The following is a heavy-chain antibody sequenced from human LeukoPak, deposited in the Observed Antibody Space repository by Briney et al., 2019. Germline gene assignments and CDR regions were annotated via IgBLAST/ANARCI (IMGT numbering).Heavy chain of an antibody. V-gene: IGHV3-53*01. Sequence: PGGSLRLSCAASGFTVSSNYMSWVRQAPGKGLEWVSVIYSGGSTYYADSVKGRFTISRDNSKNTLYLQMNSLRAEDTAVYYCATHPGDTSYGFDYSGQGTLVTVSP. CDR2: IYSGGST. CDR3: ATHPGDTSYGFDY. CDR1: GFTVSSNY. J-gene: IGHJ4*02. D-gene: IGHD5-18*01.